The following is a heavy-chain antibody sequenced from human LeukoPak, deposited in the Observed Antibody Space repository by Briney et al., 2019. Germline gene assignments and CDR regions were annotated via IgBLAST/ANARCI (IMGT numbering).Heavy chain of an antibody. J-gene: IGHJ4*02. CDR2: ISGSGGST. D-gene: IGHD5-18*01. CDR1: GFTFSSYA. Sequence: GGSLRLSCAASGFTFSSYAMSWVRQAPGKGLEWVSAISGSGGSTYYADSVKGRFTISRDNAKNSLYLQMNSLRAEDTAVYYCARGTLGYSYGDWGQGTLVTVSS. CDR3: ARGTLGYSYGD. V-gene: IGHV3-23*01.